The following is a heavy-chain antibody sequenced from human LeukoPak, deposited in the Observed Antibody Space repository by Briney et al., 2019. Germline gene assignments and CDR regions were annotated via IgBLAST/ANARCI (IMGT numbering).Heavy chain of an antibody. CDR2: IIPIFGTA. D-gene: IGHD4-17*01. J-gene: IGHJ5*02. Sequence: SVKVSCKASGGTFSSYAISWVRQAPGQGLEWMGRIIPIFGTANYAQKFQGRVTIATDESTSTAYMELSSLRSEDTAVYYCARGLTSAFFDPWGQGTLVTVSS. CDR3: ARGLTSAFFDP. CDR1: GGTFSSYA. V-gene: IGHV1-69*05.